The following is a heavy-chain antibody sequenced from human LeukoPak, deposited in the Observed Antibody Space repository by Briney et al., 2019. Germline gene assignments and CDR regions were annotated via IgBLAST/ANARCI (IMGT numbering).Heavy chain of an antibody. CDR2: ISYDGSNK. CDR1: GFTFSSYW. CDR3: ARDGPDIVVVPAGAFDI. V-gene: IGHV3-30-3*01. Sequence: GGSLRLSCAASGFTFSSYWMSWVRQAPGKGLEWVAVISYDGSNKYYADSVKGRFTISRDNSKNTLYLQMNSLRAEDTAVYYCARDGPDIVVVPAGAFDIWGQGTMVTVSS. D-gene: IGHD2-2*01. J-gene: IGHJ3*02.